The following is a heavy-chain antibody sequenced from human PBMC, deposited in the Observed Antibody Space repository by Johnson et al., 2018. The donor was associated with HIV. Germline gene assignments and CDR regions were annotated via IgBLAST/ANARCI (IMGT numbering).Heavy chain of an antibody. CDR2: IKQDGSEK. D-gene: IGHD6-19*01. CDR1: GFTFRRFW. V-gene: IGHV3-7*01. CDR3: ARDAGAAANAFDI. J-gene: IGHJ3*02. Sequence: EVQLVESGGGLVQPGGSPRLSCAASGFTFRRFWMSWVRQAPGKGLEWVANIKQDGSEKHYVDSVKGRFTISRDNAKNSLYLQMNSLRAEDTAVYYCARDAGAAANAFDIWGQGTMVTVSS.